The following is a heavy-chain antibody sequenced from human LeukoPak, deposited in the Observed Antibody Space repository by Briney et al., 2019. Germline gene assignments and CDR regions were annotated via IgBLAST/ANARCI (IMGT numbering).Heavy chain of an antibody. CDR2: ISGSGGST. CDR3: AMGGYGSGTF. D-gene: IGHD3-10*01. J-gene: IGHJ4*02. CDR1: GFTFSSYG. Sequence: GGSLRLSCAASGFTFSSYGMSWVRQAPGKGLEWVSAISGSGGSTYYADSVKGRFTISRDNSKNTLYLQMNSLRAEDTAVYYCAMGGYGSGTFWGQGTLVTVSS. V-gene: IGHV3-23*01.